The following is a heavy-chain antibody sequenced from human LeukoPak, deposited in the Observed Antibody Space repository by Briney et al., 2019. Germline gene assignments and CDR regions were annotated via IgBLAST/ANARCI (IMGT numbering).Heavy chain of an antibody. CDR3: ARGFWSRYYDY. J-gene: IGHJ4*02. Sequence: SETLSLTCTVSGYSISTSYYWGWIRQPPGKGLEWIGSIYHSGNTYYNPSLKSRVTISVDSSKNQFSLRLSSVTAADTAVYYCARGFWSRYYDYWGQGTLVTVSS. CDR1: GYSISTSYY. D-gene: IGHD2-8*02. V-gene: IGHV4-38-2*02. CDR2: IYHSGNT.